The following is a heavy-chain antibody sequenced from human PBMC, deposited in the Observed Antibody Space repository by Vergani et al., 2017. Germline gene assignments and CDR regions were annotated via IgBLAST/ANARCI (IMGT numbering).Heavy chain of an antibody. CDR2: IYYSGST. CDR1: GGSIKSSSYY. V-gene: IGHV4-39*01. CDR3: AGLRLSGGGGGAYYYYYYMDV. D-gene: IGHD5/OR15-5a*01. Sequence: QLQLQESGPGLVKPSETLYLTCTVSGGSIKSSSYYWGWIRHPPGTGLEWIGSIYYSGSTYSNPPLKSRVTVSVETSKNQVSLKLSSVTAADTAMYHCAGLRLSGGGGGAYYYYYYMDVWGKGTTVTVSS. J-gene: IGHJ6*03.